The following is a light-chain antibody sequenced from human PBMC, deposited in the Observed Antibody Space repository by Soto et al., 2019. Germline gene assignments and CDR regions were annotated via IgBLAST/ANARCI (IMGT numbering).Light chain of an antibody. CDR2: GNT. CDR1: SSNIGAGHD. Sequence: QSVLTQPPSVSGAPGQRVTISCTGSSSNIGAGHDVHWYQQVPGTAPKLLVSGNTNRPSGVPDRFSGSNSGTSASLAITGLQAEDEAHYYCQSFDSSLNGWVFGGGTKLTVL. J-gene: IGLJ3*02. CDR3: QSFDSSLNGWV. V-gene: IGLV1-40*01.